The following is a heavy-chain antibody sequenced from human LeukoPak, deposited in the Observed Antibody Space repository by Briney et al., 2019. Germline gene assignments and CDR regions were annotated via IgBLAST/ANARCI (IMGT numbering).Heavy chain of an antibody. V-gene: IGHV3-53*01. Sequence: GGSLRLSCAASGFTVSSNYMSWVRQAAAKGLEWVAVIYSGGSTYYADSVKGRVTISRDNSKNTLYLQMNSLRAEDTAVYYCASYSSSVKGFDYWGQGTLVTVSS. CDR2: IYSGGST. J-gene: IGHJ4*02. D-gene: IGHD6-6*01. CDR1: GFTVSSNY. CDR3: ASYSSSVKGFDY.